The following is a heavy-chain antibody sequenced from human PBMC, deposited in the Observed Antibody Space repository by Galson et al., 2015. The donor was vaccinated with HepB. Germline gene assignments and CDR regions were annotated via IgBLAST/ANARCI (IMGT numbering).Heavy chain of an antibody. CDR2: INPNSGGT. CDR3: ARELIVVSPFPKNDALDF. J-gene: IGHJ3*01. CDR1: GYSFIGYY. D-gene: IGHD2-2*01. V-gene: IGHV1-2*06. Sequence: SVKVSCKASGYSFIGYYMHWVRQAPGQGQGLEWMGRINPNSGGTAYAQKFQGRVTMTTDTSITTAYMELSGLTSDDTALYYCARELIVVSPFPKNDALDFWGQGTRGTVSS.